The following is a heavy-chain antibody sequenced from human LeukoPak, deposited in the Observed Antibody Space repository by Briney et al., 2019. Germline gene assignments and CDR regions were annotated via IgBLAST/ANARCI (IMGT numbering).Heavy chain of an antibody. V-gene: IGHV3-23*01. CDR3: AKGPAGCSGGSCYDAFDI. J-gene: IGHJ3*02. CDR2: ISGSGGST. CDR1: GFTFSSYA. D-gene: IGHD2-15*01. Sequence: GGSLRLSCAASGFTFSSYAMSWVRQAPGKGLEWVSAISGSGGSTYYADSVKDRFTISRDNSKNTLYLQMNSLRAEDTAVYYCAKGPAGCSGGSCYDAFDIWGQGTMVTVSS.